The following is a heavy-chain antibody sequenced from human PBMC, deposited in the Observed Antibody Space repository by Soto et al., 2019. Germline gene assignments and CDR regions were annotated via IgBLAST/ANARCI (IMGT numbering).Heavy chain of an antibody. D-gene: IGHD6-19*01. J-gene: IGHJ5*02. CDR3: ASRVRSSGWYYWFDP. V-gene: IGHV1-69*13. CDR1: GGTFSSYA. CDR2: IIPIFGTA. Sequence: GASVKVSCKASGGTFSSYAISWVRQAPGQGLEWMGGIIPIFGTANYAQKFQGRVTITADESTSTAYMELSSLRSEDTAVYYCASRVRSSGWYYWFDPWGQGTLVTVSS.